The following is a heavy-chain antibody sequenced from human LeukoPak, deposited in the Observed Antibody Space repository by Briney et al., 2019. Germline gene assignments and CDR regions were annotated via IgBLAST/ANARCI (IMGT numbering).Heavy chain of an antibody. CDR2: IKQDGSEK. D-gene: IGHD1-26*01. J-gene: IGHJ4*02. CDR1: GFTFSSYW. Sequence: GGSLRLSCAASGFTFSSYWMSWVRQAPGRGLEWVANIKQDGSEKYYVDSVKGRFTISRDNAKNSLYLQMNSLRVEDTAVYYCARDKIVGATHFDYWGQGTLVTVSS. V-gene: IGHV3-7*01. CDR3: ARDKIVGATHFDY.